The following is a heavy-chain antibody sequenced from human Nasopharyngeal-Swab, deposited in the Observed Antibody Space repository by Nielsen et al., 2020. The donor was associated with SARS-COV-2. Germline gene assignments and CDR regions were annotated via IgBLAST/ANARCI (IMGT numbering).Heavy chain of an antibody. CDR2: INPSGGST. CDR1: GYTFTSYY. V-gene: IGHV1-46*01. J-gene: IGHJ4*02. D-gene: IGHD2-2*01. Sequence: ASAKVSCKASGYTFTSYYMHWVRQAPGQGLEWMGIINPSGGSTSYAQKFQGRVTMTRDTSTSTVYMELSSLRSEDTAVYYCARAGIVPAARYPGDYWGQGTLVTVSS. CDR3: ARAGIVPAARYPGDY.